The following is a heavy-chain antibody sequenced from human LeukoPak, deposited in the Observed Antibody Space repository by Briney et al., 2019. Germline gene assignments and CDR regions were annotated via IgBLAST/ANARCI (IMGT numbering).Heavy chain of an antibody. Sequence: GGSLRLSCAASGFTFSSYWMSWVRQAPGKGLEWVANIKQDGSEKYYVDSVKGRFTISRDNAKNSLYLQMNSLRAEDTAVYYCAREGYYGSGSHYYYYGMDVWGQGTTVTVSS. CDR2: IKQDGSEK. J-gene: IGHJ6*02. D-gene: IGHD3-10*01. CDR1: GFTFSSYW. CDR3: AREGYYGSGSHYYYYGMDV. V-gene: IGHV3-7*04.